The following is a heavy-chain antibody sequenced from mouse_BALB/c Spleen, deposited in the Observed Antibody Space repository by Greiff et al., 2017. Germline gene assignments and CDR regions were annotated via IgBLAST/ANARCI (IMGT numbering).Heavy chain of an antibody. CDR2: IDPSNSET. Sequence: QVQLQQSGPELVRPGASVQMSCKASGFTFTSYWMHWVQQRPGQGLAWIGMIDPSNSETRLNQKFKDQATLNVDKYSNTAYMQLSSLTSEDSAVYYCAREVTTVVAEDYFDYWGQGTTLTVSA. J-gene: IGHJ2*01. CDR1: GFTFTSYW. V-gene: IGHV1S127*01. CDR3: AREVTTVVAEDYFDY. D-gene: IGHD1-1*01.